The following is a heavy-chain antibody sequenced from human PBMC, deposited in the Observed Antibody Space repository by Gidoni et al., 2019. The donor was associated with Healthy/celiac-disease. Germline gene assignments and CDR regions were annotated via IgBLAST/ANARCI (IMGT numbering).Heavy chain of an antibody. Sequence: QLQLQESGPGLVKPSETLSLTCTVFGGSISSSSYYWGWIRQPPGKGLEWIGSIYYSGSTYYNPSLKIRVTISVDTSKNQFSLELSSVTAADTAVYYCARAIFGVVIIFDYWGQGTLVTVSS. J-gene: IGHJ4*02. CDR2: IYYSGST. V-gene: IGHV4-39*01. CDR3: ARAIFGVVIIFDY. CDR1: GGSISSSSYY. D-gene: IGHD3-3*01.